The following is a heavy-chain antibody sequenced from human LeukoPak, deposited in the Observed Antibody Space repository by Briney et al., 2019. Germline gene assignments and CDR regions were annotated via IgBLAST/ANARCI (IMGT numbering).Heavy chain of an antibody. D-gene: IGHD2-8*01. CDR3: VRQKSNGFDH. J-gene: IGHJ4*02. CDR2: IRYDGSNK. V-gene: IGHV3-30*02. CDR1: GFTFSTFT. Sequence: GGSLRLSCVVSGFTFSTFTMNWVRQAPGKGLEWVAFIRYDGSNKYYADSVKGRFTISRDNAKNTLYLQMNSLRAEDTAVYYCVRQKSNGFDHWGQGTLVTVSS.